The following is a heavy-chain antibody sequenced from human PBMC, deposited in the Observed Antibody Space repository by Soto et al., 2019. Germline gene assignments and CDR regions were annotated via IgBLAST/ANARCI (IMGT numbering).Heavy chain of an antibody. CDR3: ARDRGGVHEQLVLGY. CDR1: GGTFSSYA. CDR2: IIPIFGTA. V-gene: IGHV1-69*13. J-gene: IGHJ4*02. D-gene: IGHD6-13*01. Sequence: GASVKVSCKASGGTFSSYAFSWVRQAPGQGLEWMGGIIPIFGTANYAQKFQGRVTITADESTSTAYMELSSLRSEDTAVYYCARDRGGVHEQLVLGYWGQGTLVTVSS.